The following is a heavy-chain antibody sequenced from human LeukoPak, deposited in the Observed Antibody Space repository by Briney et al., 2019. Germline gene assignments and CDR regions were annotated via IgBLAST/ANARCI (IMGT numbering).Heavy chain of an antibody. V-gene: IGHV1-2*06. D-gene: IGHD3-22*01. CDR2: INPNSGGT. Sequence: ASVKVSCKASGYTFTGYYMHWVRQAPGQGLEWMGRINPNSGGTNYAQKFQGRVTMTRDTSISTAYMELSRLRSDDTAVYCCARVYDSSGYYYDRYAFDIWGQGTMVTVSS. J-gene: IGHJ3*02. CDR3: ARVYDSSGYYYDRYAFDI. CDR1: GYTFTGYY.